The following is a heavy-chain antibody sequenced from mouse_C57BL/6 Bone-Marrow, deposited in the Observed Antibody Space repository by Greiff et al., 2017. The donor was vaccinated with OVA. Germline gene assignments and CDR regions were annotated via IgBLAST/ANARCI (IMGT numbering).Heavy chain of an antibody. CDR3: ARGYYGSHVFFAY. V-gene: IGHV14-2*01. J-gene: IGHJ3*01. CDR2: IDPEDGET. D-gene: IGHD1-1*01. Sequence: VQLQQSGAELVKPGASVKLSCTASGFNIKDYYMHWVKQRTEQGLEWIGRIDPEDGETKYAPKFQGKATLTADTSSNTAYLQLSSLTSEDTAVYYCARGYYGSHVFFAYWGQGTLVTVSA. CDR1: GFNIKDYY.